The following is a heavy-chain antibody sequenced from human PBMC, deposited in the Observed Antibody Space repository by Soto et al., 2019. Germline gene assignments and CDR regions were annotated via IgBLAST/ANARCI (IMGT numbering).Heavy chain of an antibody. V-gene: IGHV3-23*01. CDR1: GFTFSGYA. CDR2: IHGGGNSA. Sequence: EVQLLESGGALVQPGRSLRLSCAASGFTFSGYAMSWVRQAPGKGLEWVSVIHGGGNSAYYADSVKGRFTISRDNSKNYPYLQMSSLRGEDTDVYYCAKNRGGVTTSAHFDYWGQGTLVTVSS. CDR3: AKNRGGVTTSAHFDY. J-gene: IGHJ4*02. D-gene: IGHD4-17*01.